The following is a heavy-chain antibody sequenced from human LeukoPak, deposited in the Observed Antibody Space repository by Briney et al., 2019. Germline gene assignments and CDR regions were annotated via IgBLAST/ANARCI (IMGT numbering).Heavy chain of an antibody. Sequence: SETLSLTCAVYGGSFSGYYWSWIRQPPGKGLEWIGEINHSGSTNYNPSLKSRVTISVDTSKNQFSLKLSSVTAADTAVYYCAGPNVASGYCFDYWGQGTLVTVSS. D-gene: IGHD1-1*01. CDR2: INHSGST. CDR3: AGPNVASGYCFDY. J-gene: IGHJ4*02. V-gene: IGHV4-34*01. CDR1: GGSFSGYY.